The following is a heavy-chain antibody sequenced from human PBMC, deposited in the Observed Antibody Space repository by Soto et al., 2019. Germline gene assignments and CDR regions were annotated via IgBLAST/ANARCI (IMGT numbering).Heavy chain of an antibody. CDR3: ARVRYIAALYYFDY. D-gene: IGHD6-13*01. Sequence: SETLSLTCTVSGGSISSGDYYWSWIRQPPGKGLEWIGYIYYSGSTHYNPSLKSRVTISVDTSKNQFSLKLSSVTAADTAVYYCARVRYIAALYYFDYWGQGTLVTVSS. CDR2: IYYSGST. CDR1: GGSISSGDYY. J-gene: IGHJ4*02. V-gene: IGHV4-61*08.